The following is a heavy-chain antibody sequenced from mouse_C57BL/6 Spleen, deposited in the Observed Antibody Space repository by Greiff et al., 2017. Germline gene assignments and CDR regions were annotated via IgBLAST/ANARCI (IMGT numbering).Heavy chain of an antibody. D-gene: IGHD2-4*01. Sequence: EVQVVESGGGLVKPGGSLKLSCAASGFTFSDYGMHWVRQAPEKGLEWVAYISSGSSTIYYADTVKGRFTISRDNAKNTLFLQMTSLRSEDTAMYYCARLRLDMDYWGQGTSVTVSS. CDR2: ISSGSSTI. J-gene: IGHJ4*01. CDR1: GFTFSDYG. CDR3: ARLRLDMDY. V-gene: IGHV5-17*01.